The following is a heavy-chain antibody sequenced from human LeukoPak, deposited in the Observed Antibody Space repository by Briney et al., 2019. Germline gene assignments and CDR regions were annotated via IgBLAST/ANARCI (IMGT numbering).Heavy chain of an antibody. Sequence: GGSLRPSCVVSGLTFNNYAMSWVRQAPGKGLEWVSAISGSGDTTYYAYSVKGRFTISRDNSKNTLYLQMNSLRAEDTAVYYCAKGRKWELPLDYWGQGKLVTVSS. D-gene: IGHD1-26*01. V-gene: IGHV3-23*01. CDR1: GLTFNNYA. CDR3: AKGRKWELPLDY. J-gene: IGHJ4*02. CDR2: ISGSGDTT.